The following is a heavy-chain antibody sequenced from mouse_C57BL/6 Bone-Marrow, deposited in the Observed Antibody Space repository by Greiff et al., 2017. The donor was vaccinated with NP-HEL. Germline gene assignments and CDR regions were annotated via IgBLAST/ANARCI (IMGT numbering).Heavy chain of an antibody. V-gene: IGHV1-85*01. CDR3: ANYGNYLWFAY. CDR2: IYPRDGST. D-gene: IGHD2-1*01. CDR1: GYTFTSYD. Sequence: VQLQQSGPELVKPGASVKLSCKASGYTFTSYDINWVKQRPGQGLEWIGRIYPRDGSTKYNEKFKGKATLTVDTSSSTAYMELHSLTSEDSAVYFCANYGNYLWFAYWGQGTLVTVSA. J-gene: IGHJ3*01.